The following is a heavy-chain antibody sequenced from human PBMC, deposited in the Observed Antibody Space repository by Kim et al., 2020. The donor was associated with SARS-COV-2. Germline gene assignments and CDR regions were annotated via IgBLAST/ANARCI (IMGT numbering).Heavy chain of an antibody. D-gene: IGHD2-2*03. CDR1: GYTFSDYH. Sequence: ASVKVSCKASGYTFSDYHINWVRQAPGQGLEWMAWINCKTGVTEYAQMFQGRITVTRDTSISTAYMDVSGLMSDDTAVYYCATWIPVPTGRVPYWGQGTLVTVSS. J-gene: IGHJ4*02. V-gene: IGHV1-2*02. CDR2: INCKTGVT. CDR3: ATWIPVPTGRVPY.